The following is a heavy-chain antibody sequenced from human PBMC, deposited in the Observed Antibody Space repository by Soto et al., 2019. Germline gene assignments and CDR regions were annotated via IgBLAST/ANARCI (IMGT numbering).Heavy chain of an antibody. CDR3: ARIRYRNVIHA. V-gene: IGHV1-2*02. J-gene: IGHJ4*02. CDR1: GYTFSDYY. CDR2: IEPRNGGT. Sequence: QEQLVQSESDVKKPGASVTVSCKASGYTFSDYYIHWVRQAPGQGLEWMGWIEPRNGGTKYSQKFKDRYSMTTDTSTSTASMELRRLRSDDTAVFFCARIRYRNVIHAWGQGTLVTVSS. D-gene: IGHD2-2*01.